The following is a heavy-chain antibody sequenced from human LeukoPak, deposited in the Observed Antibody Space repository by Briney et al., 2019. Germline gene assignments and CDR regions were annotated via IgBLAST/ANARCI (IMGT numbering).Heavy chain of an antibody. J-gene: IGHJ4*02. CDR1: GGSISIISSSTYC. V-gene: IGHV4-39*01. D-gene: IGHD6-25*01. CDR3: ARQLPTAAADTRGYFDY. Sequence: SETLSLTCTVSGGSISIISSSTYCWGWIRQAPGKGLEWIGSLYYGENSHYNPSLKSRATLSVDTSNNQFSLKLTSVTAADAAVYFCARQLPTAAADTRGYFDYWGQGTVVTVSS. CDR2: LYYGENS.